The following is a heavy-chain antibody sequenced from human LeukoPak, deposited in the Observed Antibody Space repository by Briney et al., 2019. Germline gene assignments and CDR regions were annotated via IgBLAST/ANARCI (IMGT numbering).Heavy chain of an antibody. V-gene: IGHV4-31*03. D-gene: IGHD4-17*01. Sequence: SQTLSLTCTVSGGSASSGGYYLSWIRQHPGKGLEWIGYIYYSGSTYYNPSLKSRVTISVDTSKNQFSLKLSSVTAADTAVYYCARLHYGDYGSYFQHWGQGTLVTVSS. J-gene: IGHJ1*01. CDR2: IYYSGST. CDR3: ARLHYGDYGSYFQH. CDR1: GGSASSGGYY.